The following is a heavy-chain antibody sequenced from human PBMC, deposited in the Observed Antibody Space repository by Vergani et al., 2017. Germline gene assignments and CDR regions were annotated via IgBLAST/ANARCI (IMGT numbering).Heavy chain of an antibody. CDR3: ASQLLWFGGGNYYYYMDV. V-gene: IGHV4-59*01. D-gene: IGHD3-10*01. J-gene: IGHJ6*03. Sequence: QVQLQESGPGLVKPSETLSLTCTVSGGSISSYYWSWIRQPPGKGLEWIVYIYYSGSTNYNPSLKSRVTISVDASKNQFSLKLSSVTAADTAVYYCASQLLWFGGGNYYYYMDVWGKGTTVTVSS. CDR1: GGSISSYY. CDR2: IYYSGST.